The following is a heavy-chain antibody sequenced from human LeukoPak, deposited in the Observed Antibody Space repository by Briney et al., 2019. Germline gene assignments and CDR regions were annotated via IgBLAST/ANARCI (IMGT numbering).Heavy chain of an antibody. J-gene: IGHJ4*02. CDR3: ARRHISNGDYLDY. D-gene: IGHD3-3*02. CDR1: GYTFTSYD. CDR2: ITVYNGDT. V-gene: IGHV1-18*01. Sequence: ASVKVSCKASGYTFTSYDINWVRQAPGQGLEWMGWITVYNGDTNYAQKLQGRVTMTTDTSTSTAYMELRSLRSDDTAVYYCARRHISNGDYLDYWGQGTLVTVSS.